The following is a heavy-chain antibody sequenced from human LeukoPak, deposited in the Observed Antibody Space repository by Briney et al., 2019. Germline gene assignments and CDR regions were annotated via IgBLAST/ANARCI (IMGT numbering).Heavy chain of an antibody. Sequence: ASVKVSCKASGYSFTDYYMQWVRQAPGQGLEWMGWINTNSGGTNYARQFEGRVTMTRDTSITTAYMELGRLTSDDTAVYYCARGVVPAAVPRNDYWGQGTLVTVSS. D-gene: IGHD2-2*02. CDR2: INTNSGGT. J-gene: IGHJ4*02. CDR1: GYSFTDYY. V-gene: IGHV1-2*02. CDR3: ARGVVPAAVPRNDY.